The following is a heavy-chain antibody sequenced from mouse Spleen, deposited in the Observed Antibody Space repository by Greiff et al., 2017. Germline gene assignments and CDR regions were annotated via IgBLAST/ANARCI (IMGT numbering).Heavy chain of an antibody. CDR1: GYTFTDYY. D-gene: IGHD1-3*01. V-gene: IGHV1-19*01. Sequence: EVQLQQPGAELVKPGASVKMSCKASGYTFTDYYMNWVKQSHGKSLEWIGVINPYNGGTSYNQKFKGKATLTVDKSSSTAYMELNSLTSEDSAVYYCARGVGDYWGQGTTLTVSS. CDR2: INPYNGGT. CDR3: ARGVGDY. J-gene: IGHJ2*01.